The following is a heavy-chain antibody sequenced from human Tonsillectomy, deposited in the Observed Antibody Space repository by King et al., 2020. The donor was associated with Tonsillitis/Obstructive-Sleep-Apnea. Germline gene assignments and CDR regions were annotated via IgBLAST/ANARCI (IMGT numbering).Heavy chain of an antibody. V-gene: IGHV3-48*02. J-gene: IGHJ5*02. Sequence: VQLVESGGGLVQPGGSLRLSCAASGFTFSDYSMNWVRQAPGKGLEWVSYISSTNIIYYADSVKGRFTISRDNAKNSLYLQMNSLRDEDTGVYYCARVLAWFDPWGQGTLVTVPS. CDR3: ARVLAWFDP. CDR2: ISSTNII. CDR1: GFTFSDYS.